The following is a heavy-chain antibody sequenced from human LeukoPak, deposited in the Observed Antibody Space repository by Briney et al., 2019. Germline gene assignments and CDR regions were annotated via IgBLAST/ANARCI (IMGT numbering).Heavy chain of an antibody. CDR3: ARGSGDGGYCSGGSCYESPYYFDY. J-gene: IGHJ4*02. D-gene: IGHD2-15*01. CDR1: GGSISSYY. CDR2: IYYSGST. Sequence: PSETLSLTCTVSGGSISSYYWSWIRQHPGKGLEWIGYIYYSGSTYYNPSLKSRVTISVDTSKNQFSLKLSSVTAADTAVYYCARGSGDGGYCSGGSCYESPYYFDYWGQGTLVTVSS. V-gene: IGHV4-59*12.